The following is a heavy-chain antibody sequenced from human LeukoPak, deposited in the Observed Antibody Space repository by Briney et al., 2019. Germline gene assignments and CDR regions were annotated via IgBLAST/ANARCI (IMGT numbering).Heavy chain of an antibody. Sequence: PSETLSLTCTVSGGSISSGSYHWSWIRQPAGRGLEWIVRIYSSGSTNYSPSLKSRVTMSVDTSKNQFSLKLSSVTAADTAVYYCARDVVAAAGSFDYWGQGTQVTVAS. D-gene: IGHD6-13*01. CDR2: IYSSGST. CDR3: ARDVVAAAGSFDY. V-gene: IGHV4-61*02. J-gene: IGHJ4*02. CDR1: GGSISSGSYH.